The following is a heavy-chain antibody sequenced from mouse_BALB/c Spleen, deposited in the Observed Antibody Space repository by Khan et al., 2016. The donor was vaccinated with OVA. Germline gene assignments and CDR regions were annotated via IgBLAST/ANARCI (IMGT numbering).Heavy chain of an antibody. CDR1: GYTFTSYT. V-gene: IGHV1-4*01. CDR2: INPSNGNT. D-gene: IGHD2-14*01. CDR3: VRDGAYHRNDGWFAY. Sequence: VQLQQSGAELARPGDSVTMSCKASGYTFTSYTIHWIKKRPGQGLEWIGYINPSNGNTNYNQNFKDKATLTTDKSSTTAYMQLSSLTPDDAAVYNCVRDGAYHRNDGWFAYWGQGTLVTVSA. J-gene: IGHJ3*01.